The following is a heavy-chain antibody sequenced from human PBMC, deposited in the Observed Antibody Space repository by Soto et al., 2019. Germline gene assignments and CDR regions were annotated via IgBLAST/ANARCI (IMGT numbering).Heavy chain of an antibody. CDR1: GFTFSNFA. D-gene: IGHD3-10*01. J-gene: IGHJ4*01. CDR2: VSGGGEST. V-gene: IGHV3-23*01. CDR3: AKDRGTFRIRGVIPGGLDY. Sequence: GGSLRLSCAASGFTFSNFAMNWVRQAPGMGLEWVSTVSGGGESTYYADSVQGRFTISRDNSRNTLYLQMNSLRAEDTAVYYCAKDRGTFRIRGVIPGGLDYWGHGTLVTVSS.